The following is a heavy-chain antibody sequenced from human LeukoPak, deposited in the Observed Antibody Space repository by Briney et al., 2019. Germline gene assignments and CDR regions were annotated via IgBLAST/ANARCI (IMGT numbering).Heavy chain of an antibody. CDR1: GFTFSSYA. CDR3: ARGSWQYYYDSSGYYFSDY. CDR2: IPYDGSNK. J-gene: IGHJ4*02. V-gene: IGHV3-30*04. Sequence: GGSLRLSCAASGFTFSSYAMHWVRQAPGKGLEWVAVIPYDGSNKYYADSVKGRFTISRDNSKNTLYLQMNSLRAEDTAVYYCARGSWQYYYDSSGYYFSDYWGQGTLVTVSS. D-gene: IGHD3-22*01.